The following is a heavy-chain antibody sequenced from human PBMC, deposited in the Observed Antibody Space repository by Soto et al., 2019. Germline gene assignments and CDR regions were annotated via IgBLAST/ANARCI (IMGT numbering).Heavy chain of an antibody. CDR1: GYTFTSYG. CDR2: ISAYNGNT. V-gene: IGHV1-18*01. CDR3: ARVGEVLRYFDWLLPPRGFDP. Sequence: GASVKVSCKASGYTFTSYGISWVRQAPGQGLEWMGWISAYNGNTNYAQKLQGRVTMTTDTSTSTAYMELRSLRSDDTAVYYCARVGEVLRYFDWLLPPRGFDPWGQGTLVTVSS. J-gene: IGHJ5*02. D-gene: IGHD3-9*01.